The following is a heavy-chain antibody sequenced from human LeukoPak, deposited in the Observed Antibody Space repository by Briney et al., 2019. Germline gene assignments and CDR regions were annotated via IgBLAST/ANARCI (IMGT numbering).Heavy chain of an antibody. Sequence: GRSLRLSCAASGFTFRNFGMHWVRQAPGKGLEWVAVIWYDGSNQYYADSVKGRFIFSRDNSKNMLYLQMNSLRAEDTAVYYCVRDRGGLHDFDYWGQGTLVTVSS. V-gene: IGHV3-33*08. CDR2: IWYDGSNQ. CDR1: GFTFRNFG. D-gene: IGHD3-16*01. J-gene: IGHJ4*02. CDR3: VRDRGGLHDFDY.